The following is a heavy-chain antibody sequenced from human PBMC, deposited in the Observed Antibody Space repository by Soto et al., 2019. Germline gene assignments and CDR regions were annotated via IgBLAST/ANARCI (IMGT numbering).Heavy chain of an antibody. V-gene: IGHV4-61*08. D-gene: IGHD3-3*01. CDR2: ISNSGST. CDR1: GGSVSSGVYY. J-gene: IGHJ4*02. Sequence: SETLSLTCSVSGGSVSSGVYYWSWIRQPPGKGLELIGYISNSGSTNYNPSLTSRVAISLDRSRNQFSLKLTSVTAADTAVYYCASLRITHFGVVTGHYFDYWGRGTLVTVSS. CDR3: ASLRITHFGVVTGHYFDY.